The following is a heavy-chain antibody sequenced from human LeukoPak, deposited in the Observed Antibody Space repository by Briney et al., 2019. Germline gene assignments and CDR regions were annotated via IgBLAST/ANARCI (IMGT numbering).Heavy chain of an antibody. D-gene: IGHD3-16*01. CDR2: IYYSGST. CDR3: ARAMTYSDYVWGAPHFDY. CDR1: GGSISRYY. Sequence: KPSETLSLTCTVSGGSISRYYWSWLRQPPGKGLEWIGYIYYSGSTNYNPSLKSRVTISVDTSKKQFSLKLDSVTAADTAWYYRARAMTYSDYVWGAPHFDYWGQGTLVTVSS. V-gene: IGHV4-59*12. J-gene: IGHJ4*02.